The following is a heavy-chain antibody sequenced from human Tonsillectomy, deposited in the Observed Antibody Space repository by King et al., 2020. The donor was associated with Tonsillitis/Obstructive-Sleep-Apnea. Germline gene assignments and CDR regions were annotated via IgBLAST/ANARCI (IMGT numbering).Heavy chain of an antibody. CDR2: ISHDGSNK. Sequence: VQLVQSGGGVVQPGRSLRLSCVASGFTFRSYGMHWVRQAPGQGLEWMASISHDGSNKLYAESVKGQFTISRDNSKNTVYLQKNNLRAEDTAVYYCARYYEELRGYDYMDVWGKGTTVIVSS. D-gene: IGHD3-3*01. CDR3: ARYYEELRGYDYMDV. J-gene: IGHJ6*03. CDR1: GFTFRSYG. V-gene: IGHV3-30*03.